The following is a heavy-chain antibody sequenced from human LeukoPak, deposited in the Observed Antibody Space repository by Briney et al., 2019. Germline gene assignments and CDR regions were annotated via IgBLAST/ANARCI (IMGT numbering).Heavy chain of an antibody. D-gene: IGHD4-23*01. CDR3: AKVRKARSLGGNTFDY. CDR1: GFTFSSYA. J-gene: IGHJ4*02. CDR2: INDNGAGT. Sequence: GGSLRLSCAASGFTFSSYAMSWVRQAPGKGLKWVSTINDNGAGTYYADSVKGRFTISRDNSKNTLYLQMNSLRAEDTAVYYCAKVRKARSLGGNTFDYWGQGTLVTVSS. V-gene: IGHV3-23*01.